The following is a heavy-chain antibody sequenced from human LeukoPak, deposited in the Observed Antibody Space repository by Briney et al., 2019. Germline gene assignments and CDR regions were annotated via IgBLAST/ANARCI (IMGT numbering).Heavy chain of an antibody. V-gene: IGHV3-30*18. CDR2: ISYDGSNK. Sequence: GGSLRLSCAASGFTFSSYGMHWVRQAPGKGLEWVAVISYDGSNKYYADSVKGRFTISRDNSKNTLYLQMNSLRAEDTAVYYCAKGGYYCSSTSCPPYYYYYYMDVWGKGTTVTVSS. J-gene: IGHJ6*03. CDR3: AKGGYYCSSTSCPPYYYYYYMDV. D-gene: IGHD2-2*01. CDR1: GFTFSSYG.